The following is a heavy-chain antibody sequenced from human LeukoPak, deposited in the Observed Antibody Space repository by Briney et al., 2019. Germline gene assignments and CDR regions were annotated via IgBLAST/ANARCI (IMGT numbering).Heavy chain of an antibody. Sequence: GASVKVSCKASGYTFTSYTIHWVRQAPGQRLEWMGWINTGNGYTKYSQEFQGRVTITRDTSASTAYMELSSLRSEDMGVYYCARSSGLSTFDPWGQGTLVTVSS. V-gene: IGHV1-3*03. D-gene: IGHD3-10*01. CDR1: GYTFTSYT. CDR3: ARSSGLSTFDP. CDR2: INTGNGYT. J-gene: IGHJ5*02.